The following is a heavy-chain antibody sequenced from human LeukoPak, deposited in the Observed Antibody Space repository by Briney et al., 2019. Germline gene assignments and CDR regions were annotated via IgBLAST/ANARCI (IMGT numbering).Heavy chain of an antibody. D-gene: IGHD4-23*01. V-gene: IGHV3-23*01. CDR3: TKDPNDDYVGAFDP. CDR1: GFTFSSFA. Sequence: EPGGSLRLSCEASGFTFSSFAMTWVRQAPGKGLEWVSSITGSHGRTYNTDSVKGRFTISRDNSQNTLYLQMNSLRAEDTAVYYCTKDPNDDYVGAFDPWGQGTLVTVSS. CDR2: ITGSHGRT. J-gene: IGHJ5*02.